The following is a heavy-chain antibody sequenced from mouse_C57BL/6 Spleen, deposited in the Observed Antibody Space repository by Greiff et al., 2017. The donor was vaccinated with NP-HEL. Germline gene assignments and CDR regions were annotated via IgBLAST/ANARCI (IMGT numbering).Heavy chain of an antibody. Sequence: VQLQQSGPELVKPGASVEISCKASGYAFSSSWMNWVKQRPGKGLEWIGRIYPGDGDTNYNGKFKGKATLTADKSSSPAYMQLSSLTSEDSAVYFCARWGDAMDYWGQGTSVTVSS. CDR1: GYAFSSSW. V-gene: IGHV1-82*01. CDR2: IYPGDGDT. CDR3: ARWGDAMDY. J-gene: IGHJ4*01.